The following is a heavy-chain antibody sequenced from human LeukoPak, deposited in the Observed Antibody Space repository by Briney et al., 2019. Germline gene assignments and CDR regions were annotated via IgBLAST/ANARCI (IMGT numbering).Heavy chain of an antibody. V-gene: IGHV3-30*18. Sequence: GGSLRLSCAASGFTFSSYGMHWVRQAPGKGPEWVAVISYDGGNKYYADSVKGRFTISRDNSKNTLYLQMNSLRAEDTAVYFCAKDQRGDILTGSPFDYWGQGTLVTVSS. D-gene: IGHD3-9*01. CDR1: GFTFSSYG. J-gene: IGHJ4*02. CDR3: AKDQRGDILTGSPFDY. CDR2: ISYDGGNK.